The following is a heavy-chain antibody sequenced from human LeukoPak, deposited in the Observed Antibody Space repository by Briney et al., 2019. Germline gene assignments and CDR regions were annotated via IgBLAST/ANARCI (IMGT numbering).Heavy chain of an antibody. CDR2: INHSGST. V-gene: IGHV4-34*01. Sequence: SVTLSLTHAVYGGSFRGYYWSWFPQPPGKGGEWIGEINHSGSTNYNPYLKSRVTISVDTSKNQFSLKLSAVTAADTAVYYCARGRSRRITMIVVVNPYDYWGQGTLVTVSS. J-gene: IGHJ4*02. CDR3: ARGRSRRITMIVVVNPYDY. CDR1: GGSFRGYY. D-gene: IGHD3-22*01.